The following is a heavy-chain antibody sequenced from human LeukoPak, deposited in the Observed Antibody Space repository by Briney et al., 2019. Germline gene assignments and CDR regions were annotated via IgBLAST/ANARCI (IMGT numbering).Heavy chain of an antibody. CDR1: GGTFSSYA. Sequence: SVRVSCKASGGTFSSYAISWVRQAPGQGLEWMERIIPIFGIANYAQKFQGRVTITADKSTGTAYMELSSLRSEDTAVYYCAYGDTPSYWGQGTLLTVSS. D-gene: IGHD4-17*01. CDR3: AYGDTPSY. V-gene: IGHV1-69*04. J-gene: IGHJ4*01. CDR2: IIPIFGIA.